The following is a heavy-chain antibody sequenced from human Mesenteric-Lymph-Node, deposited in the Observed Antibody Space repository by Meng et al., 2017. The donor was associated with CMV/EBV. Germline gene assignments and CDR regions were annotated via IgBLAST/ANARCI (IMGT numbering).Heavy chain of an antibody. CDR2: IYPGDSKS. V-gene: IGHV5-51*01. CDR1: VYSFIIYL. Sequence: KVSCKASVYSFIIYLVAWVRQMPGKGLEWMGIIYPGDSKSKYSTYFQGQVTISADKSITTDYLQWSSLKASDTAMYYRARWDCSSTGCYGNFYYYYGMDVWGQGTTVTVSS. D-gene: IGHD2-2*01. CDR3: ARWDCSSTGCYGNFYYYYGMDV. J-gene: IGHJ6*02.